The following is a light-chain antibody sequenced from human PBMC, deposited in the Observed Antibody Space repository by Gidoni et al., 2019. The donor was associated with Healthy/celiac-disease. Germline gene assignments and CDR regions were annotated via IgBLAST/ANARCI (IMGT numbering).Light chain of an antibody. Sequence: SSELTQDPAVSVALGQTVRITCQGDSLRRDYASWYQQKPGQAPVLVIYGKNNRPSGIPDRFSGSSSGNTASLTITGAQAEDEADYYCNSRDSSGVVFGGGTKLTVL. CDR3: NSRDSSGVV. J-gene: IGLJ2*01. CDR2: GKN. CDR1: SLRRDY. V-gene: IGLV3-19*01.